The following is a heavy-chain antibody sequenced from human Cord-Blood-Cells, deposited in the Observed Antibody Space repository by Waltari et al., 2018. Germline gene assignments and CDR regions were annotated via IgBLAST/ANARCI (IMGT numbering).Heavy chain of an antibody. CDR1: GFTFDDYA. CDR3: AKDRRPYSNYDAFDI. V-gene: IGHV3-9*03. J-gene: IGHJ3*02. D-gene: IGHD4-4*01. Sequence: EVQLVESGGGLVQPGRSLRLSCAASGFTFDDYAMHWVRQAPGKGLEWVSGISWNSGRIGYADSVKGRFPISRDNAKNSLYLQMNSLRAEDMALYYCAKDRRPYSNYDAFDIWGQGTMVTVSS. CDR2: ISWNSGRI.